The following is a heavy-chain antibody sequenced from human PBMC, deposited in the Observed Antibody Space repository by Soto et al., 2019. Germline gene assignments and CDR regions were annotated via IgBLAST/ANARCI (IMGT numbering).Heavy chain of an antibody. CDR2: LWYDGSRE. V-gene: IGHV3-33*01. J-gene: IGHJ4*02. D-gene: IGHD2-2*02. CDR3: ARVPRFDTWDFEY. Sequence: QVQLVESGGGVVQPGRSLRLSCAASGFSVNTHVIHWIRQAPGKGLEWVAVLWYDGSREYYADSVKGRFTISRDNSKNMMYLQMDNLRVEDTAVYCCARVPRFDTWDFEYWGQGTLATVSS. CDR1: GFSVNTHV.